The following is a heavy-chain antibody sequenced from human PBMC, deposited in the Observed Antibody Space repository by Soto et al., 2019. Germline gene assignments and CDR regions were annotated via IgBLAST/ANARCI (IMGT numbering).Heavy chain of an antibody. D-gene: IGHD3-10*01. J-gene: IGHJ2*01. CDR1: GFTFSTSA. CDR3: AADHSFYSGSGNYSPCNFDL. V-gene: IGHV1-58*01. Sequence: QMQLVQSGPEVQKPGTSVKVSCKASGFTFSTSAVQWVRQARGQRPEWIGWIVVGSGNTNYAEKIQERVTFTRDMSTSTAYMELSSLRSEDTAVYYCAADHSFYSGSGNYSPCNFDLWGRGTLVTVSS. CDR2: IVVGSGNT.